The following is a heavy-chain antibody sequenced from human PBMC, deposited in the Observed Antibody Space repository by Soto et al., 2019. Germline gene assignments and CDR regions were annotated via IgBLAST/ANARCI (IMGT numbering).Heavy chain of an antibody. J-gene: IGHJ1*01. D-gene: IGHD2-15*01. CDR3: ARDRCSGGSCYGYFQH. CDR1: GGTFSSYA. V-gene: IGHV1-69*12. CDR2: IIPIFGTA. Sequence: QVQLVQSGAEVKKPGSSVKVSCKASGGTFSSYAISWVRQAPGQGLEWMGGIIPIFGTANYAQKFQGRVTITADESTNTAYMELSSLRSEDTAVYYCARDRCSGGSCYGYFQHWGQGTLVTVSS.